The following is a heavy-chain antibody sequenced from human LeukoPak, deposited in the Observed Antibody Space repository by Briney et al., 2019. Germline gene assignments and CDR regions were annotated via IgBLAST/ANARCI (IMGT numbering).Heavy chain of an antibody. J-gene: IGHJ2*01. CDR2: IIPIFGTA. V-gene: IGHV1-69*13. D-gene: IGHD4-17*01. CDR3: ARGRMTTVYWYFDL. Sequence: ASVKVSCKASGGTFSSYAISWVRQAPGQGLEWMGGIIPIFGTANYAQKFQGRVTITADESTSTAYMELSSLRSEDTAVYYCARGRMTTVYWYFDLWGRGTLVTVSS. CDR1: GGTFSSYA.